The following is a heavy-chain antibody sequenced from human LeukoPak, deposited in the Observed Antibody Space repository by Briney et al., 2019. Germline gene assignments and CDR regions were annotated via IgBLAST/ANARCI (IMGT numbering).Heavy chain of an antibody. CDR3: ARDYDILTGYNYDAFDI. V-gene: IGHV1-69*13. Sequence: GASVKLSCKASGGTFSSYAISWVRQAPGQGLEWMGGIIPIFGTANYAQKFQGRVTITADDSTSTAYMELSSLRSEDTAVYYCARDYDILTGYNYDAFDIWGQGTMVTVSS. J-gene: IGHJ3*02. D-gene: IGHD3-9*01. CDR1: GGTFSSYA. CDR2: IIPIFGTA.